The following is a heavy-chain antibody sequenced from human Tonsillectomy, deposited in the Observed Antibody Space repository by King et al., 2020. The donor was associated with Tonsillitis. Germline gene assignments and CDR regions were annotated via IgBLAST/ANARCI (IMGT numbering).Heavy chain of an antibody. CDR2: IYPGDSDT. J-gene: IGHJ3*02. Sequence: VQLVESGAEVKKPGESLKISCKGSGYSFTSYWVAWVRQMPGKGLEWMGIIYPGDSDTIYSPSFQGQVTISADKSISTAYLQWSSLKASDTAMYYCARRGDGYNYAFDIWGQGTMVSVSS. D-gene: IGHD5-24*01. V-gene: IGHV5-51*01. CDR3: ARRGDGYNYAFDI. CDR1: GYSFTSYW.